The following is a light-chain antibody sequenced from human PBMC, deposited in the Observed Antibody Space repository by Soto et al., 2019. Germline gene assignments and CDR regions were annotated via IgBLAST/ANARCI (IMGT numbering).Light chain of an antibody. CDR1: QSISSSY. J-gene: IGKJ1*01. CDR3: HQYGSSSWT. V-gene: IGKV3-20*01. CDR2: GAS. Sequence: EILLTQSPGTLSLSPGERATLSFRASQSISSSYLAWYQQKPCQAPRLLIYGASSRATGISDRFSGSGSGTDFTLSISRLEPEDFAVYYCHQYGSSSWTFGQGTKVDIK.